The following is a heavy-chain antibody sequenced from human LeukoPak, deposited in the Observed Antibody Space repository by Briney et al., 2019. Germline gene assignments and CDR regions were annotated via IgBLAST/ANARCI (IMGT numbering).Heavy chain of an antibody. CDR2: IYYSGST. CDR3: ARSTVITHGMDV. D-gene: IGHD4-17*01. CDR1: GGSISSYY. Sequence: SETLSLTCTVSGGSISSYYWSWIRQPPGKGLEWIGYIYYSGSTNYNPSLKSRVTISVDTSKNQFSLKLSSVTAADTAVYYCARSTVITHGMDVWGQGTTVTVSS. V-gene: IGHV4-59*01. J-gene: IGHJ6*02.